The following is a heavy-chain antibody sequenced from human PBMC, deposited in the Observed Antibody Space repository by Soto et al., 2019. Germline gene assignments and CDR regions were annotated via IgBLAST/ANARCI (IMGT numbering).Heavy chain of an antibody. CDR3: ARMEQWLSDYYYYGMDV. D-gene: IGHD6-19*01. Sequence: GESLKISCKGSGYSFTSYWISWVRQMPGKGLEWMGRIDPSDSYTNYSPSFQGHVTISADKSISTAYLQWSSLKASDTAMYYCARMEQWLSDYYYYGMDVWGQGTTVTVSS. J-gene: IGHJ6*02. V-gene: IGHV5-10-1*01. CDR1: GYSFTSYW. CDR2: IDPSDSYT.